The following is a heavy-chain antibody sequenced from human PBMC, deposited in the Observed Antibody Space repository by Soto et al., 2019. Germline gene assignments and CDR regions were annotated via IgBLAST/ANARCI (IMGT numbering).Heavy chain of an antibody. V-gene: IGHV3-9*01. CDR2: ISWNSGSI. CDR3: AKDIGGGQGSGSWYILFDY. Sequence: GGSLRLSCAASGFTFDDYAMHWVQQAPGKGLEWVSGISWNSGSIGYADSVKGRFTISRDNAKNSLYLQMNSLGAEDTALYYCAKDIGGGQGSGSWYILFDYWGQGTLVTVSS. CDR1: GFTFDDYA. D-gene: IGHD6-13*01. J-gene: IGHJ4*02.